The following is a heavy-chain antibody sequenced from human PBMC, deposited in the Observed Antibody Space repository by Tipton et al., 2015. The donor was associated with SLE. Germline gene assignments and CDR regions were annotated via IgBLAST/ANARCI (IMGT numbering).Heavy chain of an antibody. Sequence: SLRLSCAASGFTFNMHWMTWVRQAPGKGLEWVATIKHDGSDTYYVDSVKGRFTISRDNAKNSLYLQMNNLGAEDTAVYYCARGFSSWPFYFDCWGQGTLVSVSS. CDR1: GFTFNMHW. V-gene: IGHV3-7*02. J-gene: IGHJ4*02. CDR3: ARGFSSWPFYFDC. D-gene: IGHD6-13*01. CDR2: IKHDGSDT.